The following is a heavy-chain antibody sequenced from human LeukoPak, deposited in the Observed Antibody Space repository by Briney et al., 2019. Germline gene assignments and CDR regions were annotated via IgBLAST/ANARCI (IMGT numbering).Heavy chain of an antibody. Sequence: GGSLRLSCAASGFNFNIYWIHWVRHAPGKGLVWVSRINPDGTSTSHADSVRGRFTISRDNTKNTLYLHMSGLGVEDTAIYYCVRATAVAFDIWGQGALVTVSS. CDR2: INPDGTST. CDR1: GFNFNIYW. V-gene: IGHV3-74*01. J-gene: IGHJ4*02. CDR3: VRATAVAFDI. D-gene: IGHD4-23*01.